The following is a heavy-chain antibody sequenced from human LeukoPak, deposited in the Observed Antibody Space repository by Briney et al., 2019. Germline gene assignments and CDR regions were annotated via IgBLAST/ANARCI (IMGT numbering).Heavy chain of an antibody. J-gene: IGHJ4*02. CDR2: IIPIFGTA. Sequence: SVKVSCKASGGTFSSYAISWVRQAPGQGLEWMGRIIPIFGTANYAQKFQGRVTTTTDESTSTAYMELSSLRSEDTAVYYCARVEMVRSYYDSSGYYYVKDYWGQGTLVTVSS. CDR1: GGTFSSYA. CDR3: ARVEMVRSYYDSSGYYYVKDY. D-gene: IGHD3-22*01. V-gene: IGHV1-69*05.